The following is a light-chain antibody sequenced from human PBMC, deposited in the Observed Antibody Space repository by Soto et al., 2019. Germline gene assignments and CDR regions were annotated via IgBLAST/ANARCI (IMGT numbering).Light chain of an antibody. CDR1: QSIRNY. CDR2: GAA. CDR3: QHHNSYSQT. J-gene: IGKJ1*01. V-gene: IGKV1-5*01. Sequence: DIQMTQSPPTLSASVGDRVTITCRASQSIRNYLAWYQQMPGKAPKLRIYGAASLQSGVPSRFSGSGSGTEFTLTISSLQPDDFATYFCQHHNSYSQTFGXGTKVDIK.